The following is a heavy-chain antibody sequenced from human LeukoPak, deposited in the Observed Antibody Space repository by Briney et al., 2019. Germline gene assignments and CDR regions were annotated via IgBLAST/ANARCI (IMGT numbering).Heavy chain of an antibody. CDR1: GFTFSSYA. D-gene: IGHD3-10*01. CDR3: ARNSLMVRGVIISY. Sequence: GGSLRLSCAASGFTFSSYAMHWVRQAPGKGLEWVAVISYDGSNKYYADSVKGRFTISRDNSKNTLYLQMNSLRAEDTAVYYCARNSLMVRGVIISYWGQGTLVTVSS. V-gene: IGHV3-30*04. J-gene: IGHJ4*02. CDR2: ISYDGSNK.